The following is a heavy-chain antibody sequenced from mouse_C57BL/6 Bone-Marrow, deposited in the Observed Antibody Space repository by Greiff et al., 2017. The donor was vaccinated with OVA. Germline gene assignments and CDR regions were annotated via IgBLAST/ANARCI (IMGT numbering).Heavy chain of an antibody. CDR2: INPNNGGT. Sequence: VQLQQSGPELVKPGASVKMSCKASGYTFTDYNMHWVKQSHGKSLEWIGYINPNNGGTSYNQKFKGKATLTVNKSSSTAYMELRSLTSEDSAVYYCAGIHHGNYFDYWGQGTTLTVSS. CDR1: GYTFTDYN. CDR3: AGIHHGNYFDY. J-gene: IGHJ2*01. V-gene: IGHV1-22*01. D-gene: IGHD1-1*02.